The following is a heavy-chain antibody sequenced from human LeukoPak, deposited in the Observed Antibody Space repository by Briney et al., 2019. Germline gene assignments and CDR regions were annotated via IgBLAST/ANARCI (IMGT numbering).Heavy chain of an antibody. CDR3: ARRKAKTPNYFDY. Sequence: PSETLSLTCTVSGDSISSYYWTWIRQPPGKGMEWIGYIYYSGSTNYNPSLKSRVTISLDTSKNQFSLKLTSVTAADTAMYYCARRKAKTPNYFDYWGQGALVTVSS. CDR2: IYYSGST. J-gene: IGHJ4*02. V-gene: IGHV4-59*08. CDR1: GDSISSYY.